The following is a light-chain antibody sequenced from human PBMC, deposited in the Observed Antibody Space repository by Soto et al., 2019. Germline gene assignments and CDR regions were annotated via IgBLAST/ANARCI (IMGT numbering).Light chain of an antibody. CDR2: EAS. Sequence: QMTQSTSTLSASVGDRVTITCRASQSISCLLAWYQQKPGKAPKLLIYEASTLERGVPSRFGGSGSGTEFTLTISSLQSDDFGTYYCQQYAAYSWTFGQRTKV. CDR3: QQYAAYSWT. CDR1: QSISCL. V-gene: IGKV1-5*03. J-gene: IGKJ1*01.